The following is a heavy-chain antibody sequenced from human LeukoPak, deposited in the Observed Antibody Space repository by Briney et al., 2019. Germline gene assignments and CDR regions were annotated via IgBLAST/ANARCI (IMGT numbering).Heavy chain of an antibody. J-gene: IGHJ4*02. CDR3: ATLWFGYAY. D-gene: IGHD3-10*01. V-gene: IGHV3-48*03. CDR1: GFTFSSYE. Sequence: PGGSLRLSCAASGFTFSSYEMNWVRQAPGKGLEWVSYISSSGSTIYYADSMKGRFTISRDNAKNSLYLQMNSLRAEDTAVYYCATLWFGYAYWGQGTLVTVSS. CDR2: ISSSGSTI.